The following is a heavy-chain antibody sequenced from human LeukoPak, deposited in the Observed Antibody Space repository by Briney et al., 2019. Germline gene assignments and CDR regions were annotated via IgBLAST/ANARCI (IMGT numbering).Heavy chain of an antibody. CDR2: IYYSGST. Sequence: PSETLSLTCTVSGGSISSSSYYWGWIRQPPGKGLEWIGSIYYSGSTYYNPSLKSRVTISVDTSKNQFSLKLSSVTAADTAVYYCARVKWELLAGPFEYWGQGTLVTVSS. J-gene: IGHJ4*02. V-gene: IGHV4-39*01. CDR3: ARVKWELLAGPFEY. CDR1: GGSISSSSYY. D-gene: IGHD1-26*01.